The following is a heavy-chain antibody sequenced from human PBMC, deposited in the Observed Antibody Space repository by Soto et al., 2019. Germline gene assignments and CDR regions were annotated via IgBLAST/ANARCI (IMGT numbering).Heavy chain of an antibody. J-gene: IGHJ6*02. Sequence: QVRLVQSGAEVKKPGASVKVSCKASGYTFTSYGISWVRQAPGQGLEWMGWISAYNGNTNYAQKLQGRVTMNTDTSTSTAYMELRSLRSDDTAVYYCARDWCTNGVCYNGMDVWGQGTTVTVSS. CDR1: GYTFTSYG. CDR3: ARDWCTNGVCYNGMDV. CDR2: ISAYNGNT. D-gene: IGHD2-8*01. V-gene: IGHV1-18*04.